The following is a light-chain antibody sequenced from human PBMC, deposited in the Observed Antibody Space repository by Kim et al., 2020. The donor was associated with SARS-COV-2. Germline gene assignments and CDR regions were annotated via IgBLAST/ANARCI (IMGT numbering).Light chain of an antibody. CDR1: HGVNRSS. V-gene: IGKV3D-7*01. CDR2: GAS. Sequence: ARVTLSWSASHGVNRSSLTWYQQKPGQAPRLIIYGASTKATTIPARFSGRGSGTDFTLTISSLQPEDFAVYYCQQDYNLPLGTFGQVTKVDIK. CDR3: QQDYNLPLGT. J-gene: IGKJ1*01.